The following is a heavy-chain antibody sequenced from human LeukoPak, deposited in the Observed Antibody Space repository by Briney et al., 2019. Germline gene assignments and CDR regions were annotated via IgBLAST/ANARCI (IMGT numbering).Heavy chain of an antibody. V-gene: IGHV1-18*01. J-gene: IGHJ3*02. CDR2: ISPSSGNT. D-gene: IGHD1-1*01. CDR3: ARAGTTVTGGDAFDI. CDR1: GYTFITFG. Sequence: ASVNVSRKASGYTFITFGISWVRQAPGQGLEWMGWISPSSGNTNYAQKSQDRLTMSTDTSTGIAYMQLRSLRSDDTAVYYCARAGTTVTGGDAFDIWGQGTMVTVSS.